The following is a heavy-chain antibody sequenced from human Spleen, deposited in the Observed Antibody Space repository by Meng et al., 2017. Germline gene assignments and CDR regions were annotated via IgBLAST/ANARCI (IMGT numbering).Heavy chain of an antibody. D-gene: IGHD3-9*01. J-gene: IGHJ6*02. CDR1: GFTFDDYA. CDR3: VKDISLTPYGLDV. V-gene: IGHV3-9*01. CDR2: LSWNSGTI. Sequence: GGSLRLSCAASGFTFDDYAMHWVRQVPGKGLEWVSGLSWNSGTIDYADSVKGRFTISRDNGKNSLYLQMNSLRAEDAAFYYCVKDISLTPYGLDVWGQGTTVTVSS.